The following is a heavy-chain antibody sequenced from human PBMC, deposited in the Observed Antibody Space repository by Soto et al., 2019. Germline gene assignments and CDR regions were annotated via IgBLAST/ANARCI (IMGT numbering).Heavy chain of an antibody. Sequence: SETLSLTCTVSGGSISSGDYYWSWIRQPPGKGLEWIGYIYYSGSTYYNPSLKSRVTISVDTSKNQFSLKLSSVTAADTAVYYCAREYDGYYYDSXGSWGQGTLVTSPQ. CDR2: IYYSGST. D-gene: IGHD3-22*01. J-gene: IGHJ5*02. CDR1: GGSISSGDYY. CDR3: AREYDGYYYDSXGS. V-gene: IGHV4-30-4*01.